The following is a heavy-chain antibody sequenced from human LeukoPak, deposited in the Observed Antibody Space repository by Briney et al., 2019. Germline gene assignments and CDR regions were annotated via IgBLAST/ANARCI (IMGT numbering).Heavy chain of an antibody. Sequence: GGSLRLSCAASGFTFSSYSMNWVRQAPGKGLEWVSSISSSSSYIYYADSVKGRFTISRDNAKNSLYLQMNSLRAEDTAVYYCAREALRYFDWLPPDAFDIWGQGTMVTVSS. CDR1: GFTFSSYS. CDR3: AREALRYFDWLPPDAFDI. CDR2: ISSSSSYI. V-gene: IGHV3-21*01. J-gene: IGHJ3*02. D-gene: IGHD3-9*01.